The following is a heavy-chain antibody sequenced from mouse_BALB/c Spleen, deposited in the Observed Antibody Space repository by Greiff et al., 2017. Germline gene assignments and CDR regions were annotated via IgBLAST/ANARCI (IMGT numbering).Heavy chain of an antibody. Sequence: VQLVESGAELVRPGTSVKVSCKASGYAFTNYLIEWVKQRPGQGLEWIGVINPGSGGTNYNEKFKGKATLTADKSSSTAYMQLSSLTSDDSAVYFCARSGYYGKVDYWGQGTSVTVSS. CDR1: GYAFTNYL. CDR2: INPGSGGT. D-gene: IGHD1-1*01. V-gene: IGHV1-54*01. J-gene: IGHJ4*01. CDR3: ARSGYYGKVDY.